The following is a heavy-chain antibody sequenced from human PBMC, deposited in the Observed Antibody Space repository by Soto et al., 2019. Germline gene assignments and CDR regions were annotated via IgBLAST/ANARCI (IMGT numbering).Heavy chain of an antibody. CDR3: ARDLDSGSYAY. CDR1: GFTFSSYA. Sequence: PGGSLRLSCAASGFTFSSYAMHWVRQAPGKGLEWVAVIWSDGSYKDYADSIEGRFTISRDNSKNTLYLQMNSLRADDTALYYCARDLDSGSYAYWGQGTLVTVSS. D-gene: IGHD1-26*01. CDR2: IWSDGSYK. V-gene: IGHV3-33*08. J-gene: IGHJ4*02.